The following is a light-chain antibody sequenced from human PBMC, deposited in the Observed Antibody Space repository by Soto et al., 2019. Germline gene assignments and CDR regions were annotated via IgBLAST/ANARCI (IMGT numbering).Light chain of an antibody. J-gene: IGKJ4*01. Sequence: DIQMTQSPSSLSASVGDRVTITCRASQSISTWLAWYQQEPGKAPKLLIYDASSLESGVPSRFSGSGSGTEFTLTISSLQPEDSASYYCQQYNSYPLTFGGGTKVDI. V-gene: IGKV1-5*01. CDR1: QSISTW. CDR2: DAS. CDR3: QQYNSYPLT.